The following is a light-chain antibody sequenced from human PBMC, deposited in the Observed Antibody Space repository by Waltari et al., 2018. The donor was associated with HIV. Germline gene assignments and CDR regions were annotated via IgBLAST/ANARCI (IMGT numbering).Light chain of an antibody. J-gene: IGLJ2*01. Sequence: QSALTQPRSVSGSPGQSVTISCIVTNSAAGGYNYVSWYRQHPGEAPKLIIYDVTKRPSGVPDRFSGAKSVNTASLTVSGLQADDEAEYYCCSYAGSYTWLFGGGTKLTVL. CDR2: DVT. V-gene: IGLV2-11*01. CDR3: CSYAGSYTWL. CDR1: NSAAGGYNY.